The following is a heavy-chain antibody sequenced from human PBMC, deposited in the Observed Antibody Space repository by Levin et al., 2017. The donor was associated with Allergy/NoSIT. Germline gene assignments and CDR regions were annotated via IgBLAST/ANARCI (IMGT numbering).Heavy chain of an antibody. Sequence: ASVKVSCKASGGTFSSYTISWVRQAPGQGLEWMGRIIPILGIANYAQKFQGRVTITADKSTSTAYMELSSLRSEDTAVYYCARRDYDSSGYYSAFDIWGQGTMVTVSS. CDR3: ARRDYDSSGYYSAFDI. CDR1: GGTFSSYT. D-gene: IGHD3-22*01. CDR2: IIPILGIA. V-gene: IGHV1-69*02. J-gene: IGHJ3*02.